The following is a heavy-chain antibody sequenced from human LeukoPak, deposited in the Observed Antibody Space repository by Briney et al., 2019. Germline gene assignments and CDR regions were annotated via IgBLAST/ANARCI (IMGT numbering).Heavy chain of an antibody. Sequence: ASVKVSCKGSGYTFTGYYMHWVRQAPGQGLEWMGWINPNSCGTNYAQKFQGRVTMTRDTSIRTAYMALSRLRSDEPGVYQCARDMPGNSIFGVVIIGSMDWFDHWGQGTLVTVSS. CDR3: ARDMPGNSIFGVVIIGSMDWFDH. V-gene: IGHV1-2*02. D-gene: IGHD3-3*01. CDR1: GYTFTGYY. J-gene: IGHJ5*02. CDR2: INPNSCGT.